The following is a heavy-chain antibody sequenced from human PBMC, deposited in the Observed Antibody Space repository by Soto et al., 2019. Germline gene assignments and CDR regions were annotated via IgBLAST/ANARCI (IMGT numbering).Heavy chain of an antibody. J-gene: IGHJ5*02. V-gene: IGHV6-1*01. D-gene: IGHD5-12*01. CDR3: AKGDNLGPKTGYAFDP. CDR1: GDSVSSNTAS. Sequence: SQTLSLTCAISGDSVSSNTASWNWVRQSPSRGLEWLGRTYSRSKWYNDYAVSVKSRIIINPDTSKNQFSLQLNSVTPEDTAVYYCAKGDNLGPKTGYAFDPWGQGILVTVSS. CDR2: TYSRSKWYN.